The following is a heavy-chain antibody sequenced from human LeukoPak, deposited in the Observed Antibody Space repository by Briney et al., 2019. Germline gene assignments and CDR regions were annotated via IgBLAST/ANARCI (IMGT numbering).Heavy chain of an antibody. V-gene: IGHV1-2*02. CDR1: GYTFTGYY. J-gene: IGHJ4*02. D-gene: IGHD3-3*01. CDR3: ARGVGLRFLEWLLYKDY. CDR2: INPNSGGT. Sequence: ASVKVSCKASGYTFTGYYMHWVRQAPGQGLEWMGWINPNSGGTNYAQKFQGRVTMTRDTSNSTAYMELSRLRSDDTAVYYRARGVGLRFLEWLLYKDYWGQGTLVTVSS.